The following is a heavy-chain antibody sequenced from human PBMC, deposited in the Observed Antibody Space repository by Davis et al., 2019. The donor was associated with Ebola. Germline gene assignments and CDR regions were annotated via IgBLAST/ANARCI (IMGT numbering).Heavy chain of an antibody. J-gene: IGHJ4*02. CDR1: GFTVSRNY. Sequence: GESLKISCAASGFTVSRNYMSWGRQAPGKGLEWVSSIGSGGGSIYYADSVKGRFTISRDNSKNTLYLQMNSLRAEDTAVYYCAKDRVVVVAAYFDYWGQGTLVTVSS. CDR2: IGSGGGSI. V-gene: IGHV3-23*01. CDR3: AKDRVVVVAAYFDY. D-gene: IGHD2-15*01.